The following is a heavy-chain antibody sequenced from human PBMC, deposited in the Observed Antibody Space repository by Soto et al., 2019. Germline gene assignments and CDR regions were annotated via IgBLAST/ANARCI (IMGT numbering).Heavy chain of an antibody. Sequence: PSETLSLTCRVSGGSISSNYWSWIRQPPGRGLEWIGYIYSSGSTNYNPSLKSRVTISVDTSKNQFSLKLSSVTAADTAVYYCARCGLRWDHYYYSMDVWGQGTTVTVSS. D-gene: IGHD4-17*01. V-gene: IGHV4-59*01. J-gene: IGHJ6*02. CDR1: GGSISSNY. CDR3: ARCGLRWDHYYYSMDV. CDR2: IYSSGST.